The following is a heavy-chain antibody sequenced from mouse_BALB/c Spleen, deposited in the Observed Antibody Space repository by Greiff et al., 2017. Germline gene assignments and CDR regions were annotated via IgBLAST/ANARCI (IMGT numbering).Heavy chain of an antibody. Sequence: VQLQQSGAELMKPGASVKISCKATGYTFSSYWIEWVKQRPGHGLEWIGEILPGSGSTNYNEKFKGKATFTAETSSNTAYMQLSSLTSEDSAVYDCARGGCYNDGEFAYWGQGTLVTVSA. V-gene: IGHV1-9*01. CDR3: ARGGCYNDGEFAY. CDR2: ILPGSGST. D-gene: IGHD2-12*01. CDR1: GYTFSSYW. J-gene: IGHJ3*01.